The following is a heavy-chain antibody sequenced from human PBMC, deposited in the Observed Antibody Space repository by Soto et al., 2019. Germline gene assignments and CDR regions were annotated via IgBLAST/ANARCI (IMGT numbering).Heavy chain of an antibody. CDR1: GGSISSNNYY. V-gene: IGHV4-39*07. D-gene: IGHD2-2*01. J-gene: IGHJ6*03. Sequence: SETLSLTCFVSGGSISSNNYYWGWIRQPPGKGLEWIGSMSYSRSTYYNPSLKSRVTISVDTSKNQFSLKLTSVTAADTAVYYCARGLVVPAAIAYYYYYMDVWGKGTTVTVSS. CDR3: ARGLVVPAAIAYYYYYMDV. CDR2: MSYSRST.